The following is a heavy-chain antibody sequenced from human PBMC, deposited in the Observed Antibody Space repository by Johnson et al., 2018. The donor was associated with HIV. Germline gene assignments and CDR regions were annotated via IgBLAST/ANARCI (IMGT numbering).Heavy chain of an antibody. V-gene: IGHV3-30*02. CDR1: GFTFSSYG. CDR2: TRYDGSNK. D-gene: IGHD4-11*01. J-gene: IGHJ3*02. CDR3: AKDTYSHRLTVTESGFDI. Sequence: VQLVESGGGVVQPGGSLRLSCAASGFTFSSYGMHWVRQAPGKGLEWVAFTRYDGSNKYYADSVRGRFTISRDNAKNSLYLQMNSLRAEDTAVYYCAKDTYSHRLTVTESGFDIWGQGTMVTVSS.